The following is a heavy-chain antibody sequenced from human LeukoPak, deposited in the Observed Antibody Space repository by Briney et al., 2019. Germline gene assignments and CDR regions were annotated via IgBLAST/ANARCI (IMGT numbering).Heavy chain of an antibody. D-gene: IGHD1-14*01. CDR1: GGSFSGYY. CDR2: INHSGST. Sequence: PSETLSLTCAVYGGSFSGYYWSWIRQPPGKGLEWIGEINHSGSTNYNPSLKSRVTISVDTSKNQFSLKLSSVTAADTAVYYCARHRTYYFDCWGQGTLVTVSS. J-gene: IGHJ4*02. CDR3: ARHRTYYFDC. V-gene: IGHV4-34*01.